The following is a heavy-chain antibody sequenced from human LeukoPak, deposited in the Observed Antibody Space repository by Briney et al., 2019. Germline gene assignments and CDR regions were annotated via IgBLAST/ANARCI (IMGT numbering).Heavy chain of an antibody. Sequence: PGGSLRLSCADSGFTFSSYAMNWVRQAPGKGLEWVAVISYDGSKTYNADSVKGRFTISRDNSKNTLYLQMSSLRVEDTAVYYCARERDGYIDYWGQGTLVTVSS. CDR1: GFTFSSYA. D-gene: IGHD5-24*01. V-gene: IGHV3-30-3*01. J-gene: IGHJ4*02. CDR3: ARERDGYIDY. CDR2: ISYDGSKT.